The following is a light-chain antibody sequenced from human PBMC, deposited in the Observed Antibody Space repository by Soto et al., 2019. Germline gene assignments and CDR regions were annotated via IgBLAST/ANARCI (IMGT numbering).Light chain of an antibody. V-gene: IGLV2-8*01. Sequence: QSVLTQPPSASESPGQSVTISCTGNSSDVGGYNYVSWYQHHPGKAPKLMIYEVTKRPSGVPDRFSGSKSGNTASLTVSGLQAEDEADYYCSSYAGSNTYVFVTGTKVTVL. J-gene: IGLJ1*01. CDR2: EVT. CDR1: SSDVGGYNY. CDR3: SSYAGSNTYV.